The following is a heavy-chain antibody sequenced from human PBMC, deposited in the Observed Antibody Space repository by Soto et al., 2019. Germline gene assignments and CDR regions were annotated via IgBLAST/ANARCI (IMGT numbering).Heavy chain of an antibody. CDR2: LYDSGTT. J-gene: IGHJ4*02. Sequence: QVQLQESGPGLLKSSETLSLTCTVSGGSVSSDIYYWTWIRQPPGKGLEWIGYLYDSGTTNYNPALKGRVTVSRDTAEEQVSLRLVSVSAADTAVYYCATWSGSYFPYWGQGTLVTVSS. CDR3: ATWSGSYFPY. V-gene: IGHV4-61*01. CDR1: GGSVSSDIYY. D-gene: IGHD3-3*01.